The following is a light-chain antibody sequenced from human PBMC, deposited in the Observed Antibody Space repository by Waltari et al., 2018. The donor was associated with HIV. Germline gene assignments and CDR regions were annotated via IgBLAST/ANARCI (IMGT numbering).Light chain of an antibody. Sequence: QSALTQPATVPGSPGQSITISCTGSSNDVGGYNYVSWYQHLPGKAPKLIIYEVRNRPSGVSNRFSGSKSGNTASLTISGLQAEDEADYYCTSYASSSSLLFGGGTKLTVL. CDR1: SNDVGGYNY. J-gene: IGLJ2*01. CDR3: TSYASSSSLL. CDR2: EVR. V-gene: IGLV2-14*01.